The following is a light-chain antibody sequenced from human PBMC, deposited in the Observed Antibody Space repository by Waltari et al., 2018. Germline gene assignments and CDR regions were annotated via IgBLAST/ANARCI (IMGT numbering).Light chain of an antibody. CDR1: QSVLYNSNDKNY. Sequence: DIVMTQSPDSLAVSLGERATISCRSSQSVLYNSNDKNYLAWYRQKPGQPPRLRIYWAATRESGVADRFSGRGYGADFSLTIRNLQAEDVVVYYGQQYYRSRTFGQGTKVEIK. CDR2: WAA. J-gene: IGKJ1*01. V-gene: IGKV4-1*01. CDR3: QQYYRSRT.